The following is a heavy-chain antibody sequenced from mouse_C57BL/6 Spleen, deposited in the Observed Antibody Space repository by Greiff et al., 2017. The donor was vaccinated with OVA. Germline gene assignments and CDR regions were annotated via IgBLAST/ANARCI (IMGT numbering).Heavy chain of an antibody. J-gene: IGHJ1*03. CDR3: AGRGYYGSSYGYFDV. D-gene: IGHD1-1*01. CDR2: IDPSDSYT. CDR1: GYTFTSYW. V-gene: IGHV1-69*01. Sequence: VQLQQPGAELVMPGASVKLSCKASGYTFTSYWMHWVKQRPGQGLEWIGEIDPSDSYTNYNQKFKGKSTLTVDKSSSTAYMQLSSLTSEGSAVYYCAGRGYYGSSYGYFDVWGTGTTVTVSS.